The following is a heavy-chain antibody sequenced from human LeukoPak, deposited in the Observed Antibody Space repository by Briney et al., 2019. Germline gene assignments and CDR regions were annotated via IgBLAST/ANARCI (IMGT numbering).Heavy chain of an antibody. CDR2: ISYDGSNK. J-gene: IGHJ6*02. CDR3: ARGPYGMDV. V-gene: IGHV3-30-3*01. Sequence: GRSLRLSCAASGFTFSSYAMHWVRQVPGKGLEWVAVISYDGSNKYYADSVKGRFTISRDNSKNTLYLQMNSLRAEDTAVYYCARGPYGMDVWGQGTTVTVSS. CDR1: GFTFSSYA.